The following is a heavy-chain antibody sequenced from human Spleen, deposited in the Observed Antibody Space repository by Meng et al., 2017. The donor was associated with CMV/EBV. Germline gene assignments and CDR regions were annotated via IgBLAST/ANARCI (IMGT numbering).Heavy chain of an antibody. CDR3: SPQYGDYFDY. CDR1: GFMFSSYT. Sequence: GESLKISCAASGFMFSSYTMHWVRQTPGKGLEWVANIKQDGSEKYYVDSVKGRLTISRDNAKNSLYLQVNSLRAEDMTVYYCSPQYGDYFDYWGQGTLVTVSS. V-gene: IGHV3-7*03. CDR2: IKQDGSEK. D-gene: IGHD4-17*01. J-gene: IGHJ4*02.